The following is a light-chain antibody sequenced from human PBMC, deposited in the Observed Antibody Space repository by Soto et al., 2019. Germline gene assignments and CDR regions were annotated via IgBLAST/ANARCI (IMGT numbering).Light chain of an antibody. J-gene: IGKJ1*01. CDR2: GAS. CDR1: QSVSSSY. Sequence: VLTQSPGTLSLSPGERATLSCRASQSVSSSYLAWYQQKPGQAPRLLIYGASSRATGIPDRFSGSGSGTEFTLIISRLEPEDFAVYYCQQYSSSPRTFGQGTKVEIK. CDR3: QQYSSSPRT. V-gene: IGKV3-20*01.